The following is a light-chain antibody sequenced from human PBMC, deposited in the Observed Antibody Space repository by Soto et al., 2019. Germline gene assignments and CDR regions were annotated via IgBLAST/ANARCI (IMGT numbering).Light chain of an antibody. J-gene: IGLJ3*02. CDR1: SGHSSNA. Sequence: QSALTQSPSASASLGASVKLTCTLSSGHSSNAIAWHQQQPEKGPRYLMRVNNDGSHNKGDGIPDRFSGSSSGPERYLTISSLQSEDEADYYCQTWGAGMRVFGGGTKLTV. CDR2: VNNDGSH. CDR3: QTWGAGMRV. V-gene: IGLV4-69*01.